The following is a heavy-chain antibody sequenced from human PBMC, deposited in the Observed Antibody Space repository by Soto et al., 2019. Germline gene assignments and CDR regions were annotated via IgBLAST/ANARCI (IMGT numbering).Heavy chain of an antibody. J-gene: IGHJ6*02. Sequence: PSETLCLTCTVSGGSITSGGYFWDWIRQPPGKGLEWIGTVHSTGGTYYIPSLMSRVTISLDTSKNLFSLKMTSASATDTAVYFCAKREDSSRFGGLDIWGQGTAVTVSS. CDR2: VHSTGGT. V-gene: IGHV4-39*01. D-gene: IGHD3-3*01. CDR1: GGSITSGGYF. CDR3: AKREDSSRFGGLDI.